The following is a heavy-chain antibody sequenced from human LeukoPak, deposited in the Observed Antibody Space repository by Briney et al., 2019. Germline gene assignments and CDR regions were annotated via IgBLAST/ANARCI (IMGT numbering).Heavy chain of an antibody. CDR3: ARDPYDILTGVDY. D-gene: IGHD3-9*01. V-gene: IGHV3-21*01. Sequence: TGGSLRLSCAASGFTFSSYRMNWVRQAPGKGLEWVSSISSSSYIYYADSVKGRFTISRDNAKNSLYLQMNSLRAEDTAVYYCARDPYDILTGVDYWGQGTLVTVSS. J-gene: IGHJ4*02. CDR1: GFTFSSYR. CDR2: ISSSSYI.